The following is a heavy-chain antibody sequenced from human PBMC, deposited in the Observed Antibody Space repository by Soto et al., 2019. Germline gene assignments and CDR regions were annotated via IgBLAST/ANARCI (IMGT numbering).Heavy chain of an antibody. V-gene: IGHV4-4*02. Sequence: PSETLSLTWAVSGGSISRSNWWTWVRHPPGKGLEWSGEIYYSGRTTYNPSLKSRVTISVDKSRNQFSLTLSTVAAADTAVYYCASGGAVAKPALYYYYGMDGWVQRTTVTVSS. CDR3: ASGGAVAKPALYYYYGMDG. CDR1: GGSISRSNW. D-gene: IGHD6-19*01. CDR2: IYYSGRT. J-gene: IGHJ6*02.